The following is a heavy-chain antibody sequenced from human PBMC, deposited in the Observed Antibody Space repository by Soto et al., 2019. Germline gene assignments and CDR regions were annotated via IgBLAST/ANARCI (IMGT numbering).Heavy chain of an antibody. CDR1: GGSFSGYY. Sequence: SETLSLTCAVYGGSFSGYYWSWIRQPPGKGLEWIGEINHSGSTNYNPSLKSRVTISVGTSKNQFSLKLSSVTAADTAVYYCARHDYYGSGRYYFDYWGQGTLVTVSS. D-gene: IGHD3-10*01. J-gene: IGHJ4*02. V-gene: IGHV4-34*01. CDR3: ARHDYYGSGRYYFDY. CDR2: INHSGST.